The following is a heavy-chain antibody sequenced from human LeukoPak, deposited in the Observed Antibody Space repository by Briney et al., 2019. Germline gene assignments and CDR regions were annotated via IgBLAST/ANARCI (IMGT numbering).Heavy chain of an antibody. D-gene: IGHD4-17*01. CDR1: GGSISSYY. CDR3: ARDPPHYGDYVPAFDI. CDR2: IYTSGST. J-gene: IGHJ3*02. Sequence: SETLSLTCTVSGGSISSYYWSWIRQPPGKGLEWIGYIYTSGSTNYNPSLKSRVTISVDTSKNQFSLKLSSVTAADTAVYYCARDPPHYGDYVPAFDIWGQGTMVTVSS. V-gene: IGHV4-4*09.